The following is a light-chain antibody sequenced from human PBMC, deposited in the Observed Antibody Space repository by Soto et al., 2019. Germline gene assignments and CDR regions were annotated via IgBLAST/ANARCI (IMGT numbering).Light chain of an antibody. CDR2: GAS. V-gene: IGKV1-17*03. J-gene: IGKJ4*01. Sequence: DIQMTQSPSAMSASVGDRVTITCRASQGISNYLAWFQQKPGKVPKRLIYGASSLQGGVPSRFSGSGSGTEFTLTISSLQPEDFATYYCQQRNDWPLTFGGGTKVDIK. CDR3: QQRNDWPLT. CDR1: QGISNY.